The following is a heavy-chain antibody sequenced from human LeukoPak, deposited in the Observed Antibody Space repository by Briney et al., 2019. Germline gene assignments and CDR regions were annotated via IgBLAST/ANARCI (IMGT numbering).Heavy chain of an antibody. V-gene: IGHV3-30-3*01. CDR1: GFTFSSYA. CDR2: ISYDGSNK. J-gene: IGHJ4*02. D-gene: IGHD3-10*01. CDR3: VVLLWFGELYY. Sequence: GGSLRLSCAPSGFTFSSYAMHWVRQAPGKGLEWVAVISYDGSNKYYADSVKGRFTISRDNSKNTLYLQMNSLRAEDTAVYYCVVLLWFGELYYWGQGTLVTVSS.